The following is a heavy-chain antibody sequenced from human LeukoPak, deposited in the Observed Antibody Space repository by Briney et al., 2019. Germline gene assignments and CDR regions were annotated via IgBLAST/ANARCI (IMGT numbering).Heavy chain of an antibody. CDR2: INRSGST. CDR1: GGSFSGYY. J-gene: IGHJ4*02. D-gene: IGHD6-13*01. CDR3: ARGRGSAAAGPSYGY. V-gene: IGHV4-34*01. Sequence: SETLSLTCAVYGGSFSGYYWSWIRQPPGKGLEWIGEINRSGSTNYNPSLKSRVTISVDTSKNQFSLKLSSVTAADTAVYYCARGRGSAAAGPSYGYWGQGTLVTVSS.